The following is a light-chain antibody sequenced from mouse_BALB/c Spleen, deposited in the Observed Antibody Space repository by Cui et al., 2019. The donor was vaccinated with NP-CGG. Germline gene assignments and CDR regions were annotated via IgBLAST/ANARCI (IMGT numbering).Light chain of an antibody. Sequence: QAVVTLASASTTSPGETVTVTCRSSTGAVTTSNYANWVQEKPDHLFTGLIGGTNNRAPGVPARFSGSLIGDKAALTITGAQTEDEAIYFCALWYSNHWVFGGGTKLTVL. CDR2: GTN. V-gene: IGLV1*01. CDR1: TGAVTTSNY. J-gene: IGLJ1*01. CDR3: ALWYSNHWV.